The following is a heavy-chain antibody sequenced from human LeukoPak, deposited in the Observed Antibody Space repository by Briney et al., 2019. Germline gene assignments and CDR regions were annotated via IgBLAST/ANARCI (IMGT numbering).Heavy chain of an antibody. Sequence: GGSLRLSCAASGLTFSDYYMSWIDQAPGKGLEWVSYISSSSSYTNYADSVKGRFTISRDNAKNSLFLQMNSLGAGDTAVYYCANHRDYVWGSPLDYWGQGALVTVSS. CDR1: GLTFSDYY. D-gene: IGHD3-16*01. CDR2: ISSSSSYT. CDR3: ANHRDYVWGSPLDY. J-gene: IGHJ4*02. V-gene: IGHV3-11*03.